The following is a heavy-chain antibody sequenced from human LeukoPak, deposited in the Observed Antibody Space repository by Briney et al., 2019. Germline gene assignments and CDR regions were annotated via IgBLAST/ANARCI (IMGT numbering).Heavy chain of an antibody. CDR1: GVTVSSNY. CDR2: IYSGGST. D-gene: IGHD2-21*02. J-gene: IGHJ4*02. V-gene: IGHV3-53*01. CDR3: AKDKRAATAISLDY. Sequence: GGSLRLSCAACGVTVSSNYMSWVRQAPGKGLEWVSVIYSGGSTYYADSVKGRFTISRDNSKNTLYLQMNSLRAEDTAVYYCAKDKRAATAISLDYWGPGTLVTVSS.